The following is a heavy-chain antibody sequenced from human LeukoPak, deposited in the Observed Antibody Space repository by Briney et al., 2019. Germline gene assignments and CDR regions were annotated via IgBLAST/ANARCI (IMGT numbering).Heavy chain of an antibody. CDR1: GFTFSDYS. Sequence: GGSLRLSCAASGFTFSDYSMNWVRQAPGKGLEWVSYTPPSSSTIYYADSVKGRFTISRDNAKNSLHLQMNSLRAEDTAVYFCAREVFCGGDCPSPLDYWGQGTLVTVSS. D-gene: IGHD2-21*02. J-gene: IGHJ4*02. CDR2: TPPSSSTI. V-gene: IGHV3-48*04. CDR3: AREVFCGGDCPSPLDY.